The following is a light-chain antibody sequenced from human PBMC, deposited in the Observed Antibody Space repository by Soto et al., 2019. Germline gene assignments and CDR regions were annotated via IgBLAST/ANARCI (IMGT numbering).Light chain of an antibody. J-gene: IGKJ4*01. CDR2: GAS. CDR1: QSISASY. CDR3: QQYGSSPPLT. V-gene: IGKV3-20*01. Sequence: EIVLTQSPGTLSLSPGERATLSCRASQSISASYIAWYQQKPGQAPRLLIYGASNRATGIPDRFSGSASGTDFALTISRLEPEDFSEYYCQQYGSSPPLTFGGGTKVEIK.